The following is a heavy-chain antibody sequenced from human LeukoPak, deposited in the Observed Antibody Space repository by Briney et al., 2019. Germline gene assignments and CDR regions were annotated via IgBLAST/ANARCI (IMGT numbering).Heavy chain of an antibody. CDR1: GYTFTSYY. CDR2: INPSGGST. J-gene: IGHJ4*02. D-gene: IGHD4-17*01. Sequence: ASVKVSCKASGYTFTSYYMHWVRQAPGQGLEWMGIINPSGGSTSYAQKFQGRVTMTRDTSTSTVYMELSSLRSDDTAVYYCARAGATSGPDYGDYEVWGQGTLVTVSS. V-gene: IGHV1-46*01. CDR3: ARAGATSGPDYGDYEV.